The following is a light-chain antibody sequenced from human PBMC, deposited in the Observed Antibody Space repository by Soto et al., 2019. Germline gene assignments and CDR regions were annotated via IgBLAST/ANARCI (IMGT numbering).Light chain of an antibody. V-gene: IGKV3-15*01. CDR1: QSVSSD. J-gene: IGKJ2*01. CDR3: QQYKLWYT. CDR2: DAS. Sequence: EIVMTQSPATLSVSPGERATLSCWASQSVSSDLAWYQQKPGQAPRLLIFDASTRATGIPARFRGSGSGTDFTLTISILQSEDFAVYYCQQYKLWYTFGQGTKLEIK.